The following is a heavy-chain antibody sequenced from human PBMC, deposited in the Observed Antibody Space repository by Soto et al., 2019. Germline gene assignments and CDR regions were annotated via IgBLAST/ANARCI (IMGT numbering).Heavy chain of an antibody. V-gene: IGHV3-23*01. CDR2: ISGSGGST. CDR3: AKVPDSSGYYYSDWFDP. J-gene: IGHJ5*02. D-gene: IGHD3-22*01. CDR1: GFTFSSYA. Sequence: EVQLLESGGGLVQPGGSLRLSCAASGFTFSSYAMSWVRQAPGKGLEWVSAISGSGGSTYYADSVKGRFTISRDNSKNTLYLQMHSLRAEDTAVYYCAKVPDSSGYYYSDWFDPWGQGTLVTVSS.